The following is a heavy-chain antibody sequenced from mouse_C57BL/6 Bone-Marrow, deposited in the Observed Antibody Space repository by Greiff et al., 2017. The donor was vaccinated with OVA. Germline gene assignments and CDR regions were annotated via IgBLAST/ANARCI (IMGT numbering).Heavy chain of an antibody. CDR2: IYPRSGNT. CDR3: ARENYCGSKAWFDY. Sequence: QVQLQQSGAELARPGASVKLSCKASGYTFTSYGISWVKQRTGQGLEWIGEIYPRSGNTYYNEKFKGKATLTADKSSSTAYMELRSLTSEDSAVYFCARENYCGSKAWFDYWGQGTTLTVSS. CDR1: GYTFTSYG. D-gene: IGHD1-1*01. J-gene: IGHJ2*01. V-gene: IGHV1-81*01.